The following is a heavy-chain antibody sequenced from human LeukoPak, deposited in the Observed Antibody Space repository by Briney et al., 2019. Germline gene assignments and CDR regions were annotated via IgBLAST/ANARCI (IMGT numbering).Heavy chain of an antibody. J-gene: IGHJ6*02. CDR3: TRGPIQLWIHNGMDV. CDR2: ISSKGYGGTR. CDR1: GFTFGGYG. V-gene: IGHV3-49*04. D-gene: IGHD5-18*01. Sequence: PGRSLRLSCTASGFTFGGYGMSWVRQAPGKGLEWVGFISSKGYGGTREDAASVKGTFTISRDDSKRIAYLKMNSLKTEDTGVYYCTRGPIQLWIHNGMDVWGQGTTVTVSS.